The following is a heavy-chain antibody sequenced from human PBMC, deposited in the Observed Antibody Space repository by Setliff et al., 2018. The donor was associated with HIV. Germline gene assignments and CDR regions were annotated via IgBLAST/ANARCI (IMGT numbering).Heavy chain of an antibody. CDR2: IQYDGKRI. CDR3: AKDRSVRDYNYHYLDV. CDR1: GFAFSTYG. J-gene: IGHJ6*03. Sequence: GGSLRLSCAASGFAFSTYGMHWVRQAPGKGLGWVAFIQYDGKRIYYGESVNGRFTISRDNPKNTLYLQMNSLRPEDTAVYYCAKDRSVRDYNYHYLDVWGKGTTVTVSS. D-gene: IGHD2-15*01. V-gene: IGHV3-30*02.